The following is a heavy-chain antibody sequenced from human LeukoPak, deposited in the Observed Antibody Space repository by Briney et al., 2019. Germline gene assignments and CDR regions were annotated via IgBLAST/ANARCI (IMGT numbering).Heavy chain of an antibody. J-gene: IGHJ3*02. CDR1: GFTFSSYW. Sequence: QPGGSLRLSCAASGFTFSSYWMSWVRQAPGKGLEWVANIKQDGSEEYYVDSVKGRFTISRDNAKNTLYLQMNSLRAEDTAVYYCARGWLRTYGGNPDAFDIWGQGTVVTVSS. CDR3: ARGWLRTYGGNPDAFDI. D-gene: IGHD4-23*01. V-gene: IGHV3-7*03. CDR2: IKQDGSEE.